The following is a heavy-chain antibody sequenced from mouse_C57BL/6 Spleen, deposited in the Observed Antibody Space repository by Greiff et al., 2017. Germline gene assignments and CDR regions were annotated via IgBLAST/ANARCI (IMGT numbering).Heavy chain of an antibody. J-gene: IGHJ4*01. CDR1: GYTFTDYN. CDR3: AKGGAAQATIPYYYAMDY. CDR2: INPNNGGT. Sequence: EVQLQQSGPELVKPGASVKIPCKASGYTFTDYNMDWVKQSHGKSLEWIGDINPNNGGTIYNQKFKGKATLTVDKSSSTAYMELRSLTSEDTAVYYCAKGGAAQATIPYYYAMDYWGQGTSVTVSS. D-gene: IGHD3-2*02. V-gene: IGHV1-18*01.